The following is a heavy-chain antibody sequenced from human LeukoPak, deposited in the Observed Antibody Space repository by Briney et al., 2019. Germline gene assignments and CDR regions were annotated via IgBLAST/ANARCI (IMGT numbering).Heavy chain of an antibody. CDR1: GFTFEKYV. CDR3: AKDLGWELPAEAY. J-gene: IGHJ4*02. V-gene: IGHV3-23*01. Sequence: GGSLRLSCVASGFTFEKYVMNWVRQAPGKGLEWLATIYGSGVSISYADSVKGRFTISRDNSNNTLYLQINNLRAEDTAMYFCAKDLGWELPAEAYWGQGVLVTVSS. CDR2: IYGSGVSI. D-gene: IGHD1-26*01.